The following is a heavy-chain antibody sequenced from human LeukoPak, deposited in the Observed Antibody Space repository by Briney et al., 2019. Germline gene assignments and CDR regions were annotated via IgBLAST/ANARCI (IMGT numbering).Heavy chain of an antibody. CDR2: ISSSGSTI. D-gene: IGHD3-16*02. Sequence: GGSLRLSCAASGFTFSDYFMSWLRQAPGKGLEWVSYISSSGSTIYYADSVKGRFTISRDNAKNSLYPQMNSLRAEDTAVYYCARNIGGINYDYVWGSYRFRFDPWGQGTLVTVSS. J-gene: IGHJ5*02. V-gene: IGHV3-11*04. CDR3: ARNIGGINYDYVWGSYRFRFDP. CDR1: GFTFSDYF.